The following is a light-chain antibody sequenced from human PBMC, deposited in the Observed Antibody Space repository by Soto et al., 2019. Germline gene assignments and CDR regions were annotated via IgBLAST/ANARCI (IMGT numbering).Light chain of an antibody. CDR3: QQSYGAPFA. CDR1: QSVLSSSNNKNY. V-gene: IGKV4-1*01. CDR2: WAS. Sequence: IVMTQSPDSLAVSLGERVTINCKSSQSVLSSSNNKNYLAWYQQKPGQPPKLLIYWASTRESGVPDRFSGSGSGTDFALTISSLQAEDVAVYYCQQSYGAPFAFGPGTKVDIK. J-gene: IGKJ3*01.